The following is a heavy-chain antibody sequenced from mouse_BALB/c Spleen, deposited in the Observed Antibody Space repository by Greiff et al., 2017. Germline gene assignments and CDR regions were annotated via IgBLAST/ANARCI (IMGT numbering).Heavy chain of an antibody. D-gene: IGHD2-1*01. V-gene: IGHV14-3*02. Sequence: EVKLQESGAELVKPGASVKLSCTASGFNIKDTYMHWVKQRPEQGLEWIGRIDPANGNTKYDPKFQGKATITADTSSNTAYLQLSSLTSEDTAVYYCARDGNYPYYAMDYWGQGTSVTVSS. CDR1: GFNIKDTY. J-gene: IGHJ4*01. CDR2: IDPANGNT. CDR3: ARDGNYPYYAMDY.